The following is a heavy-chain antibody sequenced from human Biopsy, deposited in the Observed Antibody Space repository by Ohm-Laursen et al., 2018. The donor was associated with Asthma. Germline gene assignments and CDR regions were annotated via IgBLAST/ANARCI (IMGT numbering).Heavy chain of an antibody. CDR1: GGYTGSSDHH. CDR3: ARVVSYGDIYFGIDV. Sequence: SQTLSLTCRVSGGYTGSSDHHWAWIRQAPGKGLEWIGFVFPSGSTHYSRSLERRVSISIDTATNEFSMKLWSVTPADTAVYFCARVVSYGDIYFGIDVWGPGNTVVVS. CDR2: VFPSGST. D-gene: IGHD4-17*01. V-gene: IGHV4-30-4*01. J-gene: IGHJ6*02.